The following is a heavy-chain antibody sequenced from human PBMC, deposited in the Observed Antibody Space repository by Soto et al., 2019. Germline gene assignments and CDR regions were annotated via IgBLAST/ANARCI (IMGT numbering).Heavy chain of an antibody. V-gene: IGHV1-69*01. J-gene: IGHJ6*02. CDR2: IIPIFGTA. Sequence: QVQLVQSGAEVKKLGSSVKVSCKASGGTFSSYAISWVRQAPGQGLEWMGGIIPIFGTANYAQKFQGRVTITADESTSTAYMELSSLRSEDTAVYYCARAIAAPGGGYYYGMDVWGQGTTVTVSS. CDR3: ARAIAAPGGGYYYGMDV. CDR1: GGTFSSYA. D-gene: IGHD6-13*01.